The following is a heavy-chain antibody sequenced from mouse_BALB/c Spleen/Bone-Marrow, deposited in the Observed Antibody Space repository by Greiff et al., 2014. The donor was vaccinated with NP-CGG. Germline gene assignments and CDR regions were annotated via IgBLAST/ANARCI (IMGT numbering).Heavy chain of an antibody. CDR1: GYTFTSYT. V-gene: IGHV1-4*02. CDR2: NNPSSGYT. Sequence: VQLVESAAELARPGASVKMSCKASGYTFTSYTMHWVKQRPGQGLEWIGYNNPSSGYTEYNQKFKDKTTLTADKSSSTAYMQLSSLTAEDSAVYYCARKGRLPFAYWGQGTLVTVSA. J-gene: IGHJ3*01. D-gene: IGHD1-2*01. CDR3: ARKGRLPFAY.